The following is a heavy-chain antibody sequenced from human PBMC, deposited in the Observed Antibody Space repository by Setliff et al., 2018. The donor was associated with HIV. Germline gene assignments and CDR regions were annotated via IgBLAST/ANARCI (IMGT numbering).Heavy chain of an antibody. D-gene: IGHD3-10*01. Sequence: SETLSLTCTVSGGSISSSSYYWGWIRQPPGKGLEWIGSIYYSGSTYYNPSLKSRVTISVDTSKNQFSLKLSSVTAADTAVYYCARRNYYGSGGTWDYGMDVWGQGTTVTVSS. CDR2: IYYSGST. CDR1: GGSISSSSYY. J-gene: IGHJ6*02. V-gene: IGHV4-39*01. CDR3: ARRNYYGSGGTWDYGMDV.